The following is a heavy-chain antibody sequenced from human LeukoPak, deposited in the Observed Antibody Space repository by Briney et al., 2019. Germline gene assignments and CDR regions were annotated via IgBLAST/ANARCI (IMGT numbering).Heavy chain of an antibody. J-gene: IGHJ4*02. D-gene: IGHD3-22*01. CDR3: VRLRRNSDTSGFYYYYDF. CDR2: ISVRSNYI. CDR1: GYTFSSYS. V-gene: IGHV3-21*01. Sequence: GGSLRLTCLASGYTFSSYSINWVRQAPGKGLEWVSSISVRSNYIYYADSVRGRFRISRDVARDSLFLEMSSLRAEDTAVYYCVRLRRNSDTSGFYYYYDFWGQGTLVTVSS.